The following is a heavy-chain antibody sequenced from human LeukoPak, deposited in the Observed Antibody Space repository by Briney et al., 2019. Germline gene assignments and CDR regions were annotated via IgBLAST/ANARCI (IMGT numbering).Heavy chain of an antibody. CDR3: AKDRRRITMVRGVILGMDV. J-gene: IGHJ6*02. CDR1: GFTFSSYG. CDR2: IWYDGSNK. D-gene: IGHD3-10*01. Sequence: PGGSLRLSCAASGFTFSSYGMHWVRQAPGKGLEWVAVIWYDGSNKYYADSVKGRFTISRDNSKNTLYLQMNSLRAEDTAVYYCAKDRRRITMVRGVILGMDVWGQGTTVTVSS. V-gene: IGHV3-33*06.